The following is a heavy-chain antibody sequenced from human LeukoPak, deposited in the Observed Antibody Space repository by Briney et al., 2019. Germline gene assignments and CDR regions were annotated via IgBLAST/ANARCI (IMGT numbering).Heavy chain of an antibody. Sequence: PSETLSLTCTVSGGSISSSSYYWGWIRQPPGKGLEWIGSIYYSGSTYYNPSLKSRVTISVDTSKNQFSLKLSSVTAADTAVYYCARHDYGDYEHAFDIWGQGTMVTVSS. CDR2: IYYSGST. CDR1: GGSISSSSYY. V-gene: IGHV4-39*01. CDR3: ARHDYGDYEHAFDI. J-gene: IGHJ3*02. D-gene: IGHD4-17*01.